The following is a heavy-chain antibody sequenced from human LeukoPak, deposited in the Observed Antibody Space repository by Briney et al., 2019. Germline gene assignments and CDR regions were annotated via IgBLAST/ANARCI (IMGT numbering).Heavy chain of an antibody. Sequence: SETLSLTCTVSGGSISIGSYYWSWIRQPAGKGLEWIGRIYTSGSANYNPSLKSRVTMSVDTSKNQFSLKLSSVTAADTAVYYCARVFSSSSADYWGQGTLVTVSS. J-gene: IGHJ4*02. CDR1: GGSISIGSYY. V-gene: IGHV4-61*02. D-gene: IGHD6-6*01. CDR2: IYTSGSA. CDR3: ARVFSSSSADY.